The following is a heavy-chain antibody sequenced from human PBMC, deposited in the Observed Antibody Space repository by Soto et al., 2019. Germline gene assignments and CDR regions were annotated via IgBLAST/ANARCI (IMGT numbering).Heavy chain of an antibody. D-gene: IGHD3-10*01. CDR3: ARDRLGNYYGSGSGFDY. Sequence: SETLSLTCTVSGGSIRSDSYYWGWIRQPPGKGLEWIGSIYYTGTTYYNPSLKSRVTISVDTSKNQFSLKLSSVTAADTAVYYCARDRLGNYYGSGSGFDYWGQGTLVTVSS. V-gene: IGHV4-39*02. CDR2: IYYTGTT. J-gene: IGHJ4*02. CDR1: GGSIRSDSYY.